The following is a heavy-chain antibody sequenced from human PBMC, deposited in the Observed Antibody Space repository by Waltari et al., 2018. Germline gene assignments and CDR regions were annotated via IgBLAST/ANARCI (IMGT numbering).Heavy chain of an antibody. CDR1: GFMFNSYG. CDR3: ARGRGAYDEIDDALDI. D-gene: IGHD5-12*01. J-gene: IGHJ3*02. V-gene: IGHV3-33*08. CDR2: LWYDGTNE. Sequence: QVQLVESGGGVVQPGRSLRLSCPASGFMFNSYGMHWVRQAPGKGLEWVAVLWYDGTNEYYSDSVKGRFTISRDTSSNTLFLHMNSLRVQDTALYYCARGRGAYDEIDDALDIWGQGTVVTVSS.